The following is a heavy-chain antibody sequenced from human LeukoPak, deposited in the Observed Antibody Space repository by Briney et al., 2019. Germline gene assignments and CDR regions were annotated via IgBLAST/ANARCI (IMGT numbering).Heavy chain of an antibody. CDR1: GFTFSSYS. D-gene: IGHD3-16*01. V-gene: IGHV3-21*01. CDR2: ISSSSCYI. J-gene: IGHJ3*02. CDR3: ASLASPHPLDAFDI. Sequence: SGGSLRLSCAASGFTFSSYSMNWVRQAPGRGLEGVSSISSSSCYIYYADSVKGRFTISRDNAKNTLYLQRNSLRAEDTAVYYCASLASPHPLDAFDIWGQGTMVTVSS.